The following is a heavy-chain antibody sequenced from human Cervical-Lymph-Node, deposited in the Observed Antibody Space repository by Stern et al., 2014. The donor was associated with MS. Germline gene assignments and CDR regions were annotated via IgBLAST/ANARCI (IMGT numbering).Heavy chain of an antibody. J-gene: IGHJ4*02. D-gene: IGHD6-25*01. CDR1: GHTLTAFS. CDR2: SESEEGEA. Sequence: VQLVESGAEVRKPGASVKVSCKVSGHTLTAFSIHWVRQAPGQGLEWMGASESEEGEAVYAEKFQGRSTMTDDTSTDTAYMELSSLKSEDTAVYYCATSHGQRGHDYWGQGTLVTVSS. CDR3: ATSHGQRGHDY. V-gene: IGHV1-24*01.